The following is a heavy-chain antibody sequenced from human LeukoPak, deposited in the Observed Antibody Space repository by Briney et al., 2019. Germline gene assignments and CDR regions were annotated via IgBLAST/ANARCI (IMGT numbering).Heavy chain of an antibody. J-gene: IGHJ5*02. V-gene: IGHV4-39*01. CDR3: ARVRGPDGWFAP. Sequence: SETLSLTCTVSGGSIYRSSYYWGWIRQPPGKGLEWIGSIYYSGNTYYSSSLKSRITISVNTTKNQGALKLSSVTAADTAVYYCARVRGPDGWFAPWGQGTLVSVSS. CDR1: GGSIYRSSYY. CDR2: IYYSGNT.